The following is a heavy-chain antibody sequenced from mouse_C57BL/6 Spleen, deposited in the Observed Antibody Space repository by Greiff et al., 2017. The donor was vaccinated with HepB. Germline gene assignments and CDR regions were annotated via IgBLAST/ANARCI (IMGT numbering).Heavy chain of an antibody. CDR3: ARFRSGYEVDY. Sequence: QVQLQQPGAELARPGSSVKLSCKASGYTFTSYWMHWVKQRPIQGLEWIGNIDPSDSETHYNQKFKDKATLTVDKSSSTAYMQLSSLTSEDSAVYYCARFRSGYEVDYWGQGTTLTVSS. CDR2: IDPSDSET. V-gene: IGHV1-52*01. D-gene: IGHD3-2*02. CDR1: GYTFTSYW. J-gene: IGHJ2*01.